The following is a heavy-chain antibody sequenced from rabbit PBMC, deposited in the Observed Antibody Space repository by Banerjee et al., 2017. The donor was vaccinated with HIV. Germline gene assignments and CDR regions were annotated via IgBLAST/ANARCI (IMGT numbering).Heavy chain of an antibody. CDR2: IYAGSADVA. CDR1: GFSFSNSYY. CDR3: AREGGYDDYDDYMYRFNL. J-gene: IGHJ4*01. Sequence: QEQLVESGGGLVQPEGSLTLTCTASGFSFSNSYYICWVRQAPGKGLEWIGCIYAGSADVAYYASWAKGRFTISKTSSTTVTLQMTSLTAADAATYFCAREGGYDDYDDYMYRFNLWGPGTLVTVS. V-gene: IGHV1S45*01. D-gene: IGHD2-1*01.